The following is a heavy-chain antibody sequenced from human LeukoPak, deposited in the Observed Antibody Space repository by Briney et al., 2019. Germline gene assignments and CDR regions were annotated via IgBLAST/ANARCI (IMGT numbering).Heavy chain of an antibody. CDR1: GFTFSSSG. J-gene: IGHJ4*02. Sequence: GGSLRLSCAASGFTFSSSGMSWVRQAPGKGLEWVSAISYNGGSTSYADSVKGRFTISRDNSKNTLYLQMNSLRAEDTAVYYCAKPTLYYYGSGRFDYWGQGTLVTVSS. D-gene: IGHD3-10*01. V-gene: IGHV3-23*01. CDR3: AKPTLYYYGSGRFDY. CDR2: ISYNGGST.